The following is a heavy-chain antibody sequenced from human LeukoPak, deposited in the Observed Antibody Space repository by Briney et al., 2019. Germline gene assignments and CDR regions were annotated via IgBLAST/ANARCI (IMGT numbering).Heavy chain of an antibody. CDR1: GFTFSSYS. CDR3: ATTSTLGYCSSTXCRDY. CDR2: ISSSSSYI. J-gene: IGHJ4*02. D-gene: IGHD2-2*01. Sequence: GGSLRLSCAASGFTFSSYSMNWVRQAPGKGLEWVSSISSSSSYIYYADSVKGRFTISRDNAKNSLYLQMNSLRAEDKAVYYCATTSTLGYCSSTXCRDYWGQGTLVTVSS. V-gene: IGHV3-21*01.